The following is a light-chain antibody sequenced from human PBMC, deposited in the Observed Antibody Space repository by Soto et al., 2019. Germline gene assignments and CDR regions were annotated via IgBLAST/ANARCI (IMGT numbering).Light chain of an antibody. V-gene: IGKV3-20*01. CDR1: QSVSARY. CDR3: QQYANSPAIP. Sequence: EGGLTQSPGTLSLSPGERSTLSFMARQSVSARYLAWYHQKPGQATRLLIYAASSRATGIPDRFSGSGSGTDFPLTVSRLEPEDFAVHYCQQYANSPAIPFGQGTRLEIK. CDR2: AAS. J-gene: IGKJ5*01.